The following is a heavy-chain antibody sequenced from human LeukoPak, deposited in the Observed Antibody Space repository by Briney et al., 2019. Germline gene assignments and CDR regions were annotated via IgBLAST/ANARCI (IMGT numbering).Heavy chain of an antibody. V-gene: IGHV3-53*01. D-gene: IGHD3-22*01. CDR1: GFTFSSYS. J-gene: IGHJ4*02. Sequence: GGSLRLSCAASGFTFSSYSMLWVRQAPGKGLEWVSVLYTGGGTDHADSVKGRFTISRDNSKNTLSLQMNRLRVEDTAIYYCTRSGYRHPYHFDSWGQGTLVTVSS. CDR2: LYTGGGT. CDR3: TRSGYRHPYHFDS.